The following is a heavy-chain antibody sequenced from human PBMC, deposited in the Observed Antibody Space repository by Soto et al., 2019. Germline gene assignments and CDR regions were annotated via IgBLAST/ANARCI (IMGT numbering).Heavy chain of an antibody. Sequence: SVKVSCKASRVAFSKFIVTWVRQAPGLGLEWVGGIIPIFGTANYAQKFQGRVTITADESTSTSYMEVNNLRSEDTAVYYCARDKRKTPYYYYGMDVWGQGTTVTVSS. D-gene: IGHD2-15*01. CDR3: ARDKRKTPYYYYGMDV. J-gene: IGHJ6*02. CDR2: IIPIFGTA. V-gene: IGHV1-69*13. CDR1: RVAFSKFI.